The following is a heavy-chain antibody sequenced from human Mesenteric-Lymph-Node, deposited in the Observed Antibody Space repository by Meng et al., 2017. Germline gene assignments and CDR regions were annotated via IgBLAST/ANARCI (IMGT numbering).Heavy chain of an antibody. D-gene: IGHD6-19*01. Sequence: GQWEESGPGLVMPYQTLSLACTVCGGYISSGGYYGSCIRQHQGKGLEWIWSIYYSGSNNYNPSLKSRVTISVDKSKNLFSLTLRSVTAADTAVYYCGRDHRGIAVAGLDYWGQGTLVTVSS. J-gene: IGHJ4*02. CDR1: GGYISSGGYY. CDR3: GRDHRGIAVAGLDY. CDR2: IYYSGSN. V-gene: IGHV4-31*03.